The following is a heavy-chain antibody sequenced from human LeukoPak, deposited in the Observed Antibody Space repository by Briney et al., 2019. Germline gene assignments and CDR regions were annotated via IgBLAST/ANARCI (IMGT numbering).Heavy chain of an antibody. CDR2: ISSSGSTI. CDR1: GFTFSDYY. Sequence: GGSLRLSCAASGFTFSDYYMSWIRQAPGKGLEWVSYISSSGSTIYYADSVKGRSTISRDNAKNSLYLQMNSLRAEDTAVYYCARDSVTTWYPRSPGYFQHWGQGTLVTVSS. D-gene: IGHD4-17*01. V-gene: IGHV3-11*01. CDR3: ARDSVTTWYPRSPGYFQH. J-gene: IGHJ1*01.